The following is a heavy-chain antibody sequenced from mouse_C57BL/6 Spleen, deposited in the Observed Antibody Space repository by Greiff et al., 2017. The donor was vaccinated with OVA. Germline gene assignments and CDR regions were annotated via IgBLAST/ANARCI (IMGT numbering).Heavy chain of an antibody. D-gene: IGHD3-2*02. V-gene: IGHV1-18*01. CDR2: INPNNGGT. CDR1: GYTFTDYN. Sequence: VQLQQSGPELVKPGASVKIPCKASGYTFTDYNMDWVKQSHGKSLEWIGDINPNNGGTIYNQKFKGKATLTVDKSSSTAYMELRSLTSEDTAVYYCVLDSSGYYAMDYWGQGTSVTVSS. J-gene: IGHJ4*01. CDR3: VLDSSGYYAMDY.